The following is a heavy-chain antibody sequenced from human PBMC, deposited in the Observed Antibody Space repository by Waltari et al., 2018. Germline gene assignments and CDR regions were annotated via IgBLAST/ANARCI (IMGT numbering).Heavy chain of an antibody. Sequence: EVQLMESGGDLVQPGGSLRLSCVVSGFTFNTFWMNWVRQAPGKGLVWFSRINKEGTYTTYADSRKGRFTISRDNAKNTLYLQMNSLRVEDTAVYYCGGGGLDGAAYWGQGTLVNVSS. J-gene: IGHJ4*02. CDR3: GGGGLDGAAY. CDR2: INKEGTYT. V-gene: IGHV3-74*01. D-gene: IGHD3-16*01. CDR1: GFTFNTFW.